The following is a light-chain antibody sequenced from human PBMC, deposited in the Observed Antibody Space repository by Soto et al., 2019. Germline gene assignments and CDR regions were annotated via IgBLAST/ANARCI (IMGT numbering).Light chain of an antibody. CDR2: DVS. Sequence: QSALTQPASVSGSPGQSITISCTGTSSDVGGYNYVSWYQQHPGKAPKLMIYDVSNRPSGVSNRFSGSKSGNTASLTISGLQAEXEADYYCSSYTSSRTRVFGTGTKVTVL. V-gene: IGLV2-14*03. J-gene: IGLJ1*01. CDR3: SSYTSSRTRV. CDR1: SSDVGGYNY.